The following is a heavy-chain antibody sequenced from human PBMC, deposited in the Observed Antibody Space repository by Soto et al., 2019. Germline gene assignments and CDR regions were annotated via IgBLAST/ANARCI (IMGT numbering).Heavy chain of an antibody. CDR3: AHAYGGRSLY. Sequence: QITLKESGPTLVKPTQPLTLTCTFSGFSLTTDRVGVGWIRQPPGEALEWLAVIYWDDSKTYRPSLESRLTITKDTSKYQVALTMTNMDSLDTATYYCAHAYGGRSLYWGQGTLVTVSS. CDR1: GFSLTTDRVG. V-gene: IGHV2-5*02. CDR2: IYWDDSK. D-gene: IGHD1-26*01. J-gene: IGHJ4*02.